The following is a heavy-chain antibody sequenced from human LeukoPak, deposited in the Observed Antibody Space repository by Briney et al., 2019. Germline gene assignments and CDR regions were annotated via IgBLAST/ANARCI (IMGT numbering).Heavy chain of an antibody. CDR1: GGSISSGNYY. CDR2: IYTSGST. J-gene: IGHJ6*03. V-gene: IGHV4-61*02. D-gene: IGHD4-11*01. Sequence: SETLSLTCTVSGGSISSGNYYWSWIRQPAGKGLEWIGRIYTSGSTNYNPSLKSRVAISVDTSKNQFSLKLSSVTAADTAVYYCARDVESNYGTPIRYYYYYMDVWGKGTTVTVSS. CDR3: ARDVESNYGTPIRYYYYYMDV.